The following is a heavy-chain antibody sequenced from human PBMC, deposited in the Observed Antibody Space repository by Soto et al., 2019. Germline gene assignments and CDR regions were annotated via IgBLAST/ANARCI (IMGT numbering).Heavy chain of an antibody. CDR3: ARGHGWFDP. V-gene: IGHV4-34*01. CDR2: INHSGST. CDR1: GGSFSGYY. J-gene: IGHJ5*02. Sequence: SETLSLTCAVYGGSFSGYYWSWIRQPPGKGLEWIGEINHSGSTNYNPSLKSRVTISVDTSKNQFSLKLSSVTAADTAVYYCARGHGWFDPWGQGTLVTVSS.